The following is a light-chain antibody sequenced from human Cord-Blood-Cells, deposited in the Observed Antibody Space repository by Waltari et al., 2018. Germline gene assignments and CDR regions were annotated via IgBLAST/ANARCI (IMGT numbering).Light chain of an antibody. CDR1: SSNIGSNY. J-gene: IGLJ3*02. CDR3: AAWDDSLSGWV. Sequence: QSVLTQPPSASGTPGQRVTISCSGSSSNIGSNYVYWYQQLPGTAPKLLIYRNNHRPSGVPYLFSGSKSGTSASLAISGLRSEDEADYYCAAWDDSLSGWVFGGGTKLTVL. V-gene: IGLV1-47*01. CDR2: RNN.